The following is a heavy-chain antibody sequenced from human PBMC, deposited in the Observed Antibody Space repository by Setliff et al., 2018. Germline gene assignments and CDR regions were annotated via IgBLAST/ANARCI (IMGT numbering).Heavy chain of an antibody. D-gene: IGHD3-22*01. J-gene: IGHJ6*03. CDR2: ISGSGGST. CDR1: GGSIRNTSYH. V-gene: IGHV3-23*01. Sequence: PSETLSLTCSVSGGSIRNTSYHWGWIRQPPGKGLEWVSAISGSGGSTYYADSVKGQFTISRDNSKNTVYLQMNSLRAEDTAVYYCGKNYYESSHYYYYYYFMDVWGKGTTVTV. CDR3: GKNYYESSHYYYYYYFMDV.